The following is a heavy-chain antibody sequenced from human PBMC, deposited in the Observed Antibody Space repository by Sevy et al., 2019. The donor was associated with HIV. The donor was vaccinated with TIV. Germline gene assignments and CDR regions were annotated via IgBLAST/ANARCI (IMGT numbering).Heavy chain of an antibody. J-gene: IGHJ4*02. CDR2: IWFDGSNT. V-gene: IGHV3-33*08. Sequence: GGSLRLSCSASGFTVSINYMTWVRQAPGKGLEWVAVIWFDGSNTYYADSVKGRFTISRDIAKNTLHLQMNSLRAEDTAVYYCARDLEFYDYGDYGPAFMPDYWGQGTLVTVSS. CDR1: GFTVSINY. D-gene: IGHD4-17*01. CDR3: ARDLEFYDYGDYGPAFMPDY.